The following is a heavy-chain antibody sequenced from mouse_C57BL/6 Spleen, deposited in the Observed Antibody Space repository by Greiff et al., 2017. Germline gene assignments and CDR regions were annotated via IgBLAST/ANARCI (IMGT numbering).Heavy chain of an antibody. V-gene: IGHV1-69*01. CDR2: IDPSDSYT. D-gene: IGHD2-13*01. Sequence: VQLQQPGAELVMPGASVKLSCKASGYTFTSYWMHWVKQRPGQGLEWIGEIDPSDSYTNYNQKFKGKSTLTVDKSSSTAYMQLSSLTSEDSAVYYCARFYYGDMDYWGQGTSVTVSS. CDR1: GYTFTSYW. J-gene: IGHJ4*01. CDR3: ARFYYGDMDY.